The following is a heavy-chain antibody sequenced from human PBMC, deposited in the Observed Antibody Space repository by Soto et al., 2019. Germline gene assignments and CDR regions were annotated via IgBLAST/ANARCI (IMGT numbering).Heavy chain of an antibody. J-gene: IGHJ4*02. Sequence: EVQLVESGGGLVQPGGSLRLSCAASGFTFNTYWMHWVRQAPGKGLVLVSRIDTDGTSTTYADSVRGRFTISRDNAKNTLYLRMSSQSDEDTAVNYCARDGDYSGYENWSQGNLVTGS. V-gene: IGHV3-74*01. CDR3: ARDGDYSGYEN. CDR1: GFTFNTYW. CDR2: IDTDGTST. D-gene: IGHD5-12*01.